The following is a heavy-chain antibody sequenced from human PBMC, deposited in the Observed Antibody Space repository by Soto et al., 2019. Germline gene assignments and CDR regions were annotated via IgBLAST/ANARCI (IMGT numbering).Heavy chain of an antibody. V-gene: IGHV3-23*01. CDR1: GFTFSINA. CDR2: ISDNGGTT. J-gene: IGHJ4*02. Sequence: EVQVLESGGGLVQPGGSLRLSCAASGFTFSINAMTWVRQAPGKGLEWVSTISDNGGTTYYADSVKGRFTISRDNSKNTLYRQMNSLRDEDTAEYYCVKGGWGSRSYYWGQGTLVTVSS. CDR3: VKGGWGSRSYY. D-gene: IGHD7-27*01.